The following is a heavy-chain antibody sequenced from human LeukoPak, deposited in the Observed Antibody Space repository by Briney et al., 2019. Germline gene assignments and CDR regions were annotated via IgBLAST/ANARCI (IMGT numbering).Heavy chain of an antibody. V-gene: IGHV4-59*01. CDR1: GGSIRSDY. CDR3: ARSVSGSSSWLYYGMDV. D-gene: IGHD1-26*01. Sequence: SETLSLTCTVSGGSIRSDYWSWIRQPPGKGLEWIGCIFNSGSTKYNPSLKSRFTISIDTSPNRFSLKLSSVTAADTAVYYCARSVSGSSSWLYYGMDVWGQGTTVTVSS. CDR2: IFNSGST. J-gene: IGHJ6*02.